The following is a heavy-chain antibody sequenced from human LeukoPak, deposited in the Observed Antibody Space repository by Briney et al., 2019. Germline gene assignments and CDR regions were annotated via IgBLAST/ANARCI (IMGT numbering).Heavy chain of an antibody. Sequence: PGGAVRLSRAGSLFTHSSSDMSWVRPAPGSGLEGVSSILHISSNTSCADSVMSRLTLSRDNSKNTPYLQMNSLSTEDTAVYYCAKRGNPTVSHHYLDVWGEGTTVSVSS. J-gene: IGHJ6*03. CDR2: ILHISSNT. CDR3: AKRGNPTVSHHYLDV. V-gene: IGHV3-23*05. CDR1: LFTHSSSD. D-gene: IGHD1-1*01.